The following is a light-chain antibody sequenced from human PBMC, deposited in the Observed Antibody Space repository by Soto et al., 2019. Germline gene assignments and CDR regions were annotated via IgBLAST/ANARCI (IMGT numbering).Light chain of an antibody. J-gene: IGKJ1*01. V-gene: IGKV3-20*01. Sequence: EIVLTQSPGTLSLSPGERVTLSCRASQSVSSDYLAWYQQKPGQAPRVLIYGASSRATGIPDRFSGSGSGTDFTLTIRRLEPEDFAVYYCQQYGSSPGTFGQGTKVDIK. CDR2: GAS. CDR1: QSVSSDY. CDR3: QQYGSSPGT.